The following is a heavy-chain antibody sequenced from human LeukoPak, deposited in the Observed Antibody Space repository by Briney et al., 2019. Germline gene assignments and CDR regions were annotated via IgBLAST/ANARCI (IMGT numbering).Heavy chain of an antibody. CDR3: AKEYFAAYTYGKFHY. CDR2: ISGSGGST. J-gene: IGHJ4*02. D-gene: IGHD2-2*02. Sequence: PGGSLRLSCAASGFTFSSYAMSWVRQAPGQGLEWVSTISGSGGSTYYADSVKGRFTISRDNSKNTLYPQMNSLRAEDTAVYYCAKEYFAAYTYGKFHYWGQGTLVTVSS. CDR1: GFTFSSYA. V-gene: IGHV3-23*01.